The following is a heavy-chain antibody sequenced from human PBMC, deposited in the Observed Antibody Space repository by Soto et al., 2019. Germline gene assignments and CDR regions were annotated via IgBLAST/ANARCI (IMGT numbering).Heavy chain of an antibody. J-gene: IGHJ6*02. V-gene: IGHV1-3*01. D-gene: IGHD1-26*01. Sequence: ASVKVSCKASGYTFTSYAMHWVRQAPGQRLEWMGWINAGNGNTKYSQKFQGRVTITRDTSASTAYMELSSLRSEDTAVYYCAIDRIVGAISVYYYYYGMDVWGQGTTVTVSS. CDR2: INAGNGNT. CDR1: GYTFTSYA. CDR3: AIDRIVGAISVYYYYYGMDV.